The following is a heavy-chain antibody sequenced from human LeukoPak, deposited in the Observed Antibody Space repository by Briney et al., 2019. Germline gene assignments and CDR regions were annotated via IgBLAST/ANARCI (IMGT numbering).Heavy chain of an antibody. Sequence: PGGSLRLSCAASGFTFSSYWMSWVRQAPGKGLEWVASIKQDGSEKYYVDSVKGRFTISRDNAKNSLYLQMNSLRAEDTAVYYCARGEYDQGDFWSGYSSSDAFDIWGQGTMVTVSS. CDR1: GFTFSSYW. CDR3: ARGEYDQGDFWSGYSSSDAFDI. CDR2: IKQDGSEK. J-gene: IGHJ3*02. D-gene: IGHD3-3*01. V-gene: IGHV3-7*01.